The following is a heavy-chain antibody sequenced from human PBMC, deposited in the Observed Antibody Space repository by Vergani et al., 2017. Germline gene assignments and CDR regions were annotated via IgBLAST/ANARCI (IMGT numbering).Heavy chain of an antibody. D-gene: IGHD6-6*01. CDR2: IYTSGST. J-gene: IGHJ6*03. Sequence: QVQLQESGPGLVKPSQTLSLTCTVSGGSISSGSYYWSWIRQPAGKGLEWIGRIYTSGSTNYNPSLKSRVTISVDTSKNQFSLKLSSVTAADTAVYYCARVKGTVRLYYYDYMDVWGKGTTVTVSS. CDR3: ARVKGTVRLYYYDYMDV. V-gene: IGHV4-61*02. CDR1: GGSISSGSYY.